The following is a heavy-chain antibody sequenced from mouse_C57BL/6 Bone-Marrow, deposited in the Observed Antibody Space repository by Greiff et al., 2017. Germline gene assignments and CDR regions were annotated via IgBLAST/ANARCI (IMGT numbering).Heavy chain of an antibody. CDR2: FYPGSGSI. J-gene: IGHJ4*01. D-gene: IGHD1-1*01. V-gene: IGHV1-62-2*01. Sequence: VQLQQSGAELVKPGASVKLSCKASGYTFTEYTIHWVKQRSGQGLEWIGWFYPGSGSIKYNEKFKDKATLTADKSYSTVYMELSRLTSEDSAVYFCARHEDRRATVVGAMDYWGQGTSVTVSS. CDR3: ARHEDRRATVVGAMDY. CDR1: GYTFTEYT.